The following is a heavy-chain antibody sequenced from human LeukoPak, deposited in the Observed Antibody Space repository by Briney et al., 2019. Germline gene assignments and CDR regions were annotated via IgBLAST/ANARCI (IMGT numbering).Heavy chain of an antibody. J-gene: IGHJ4*02. D-gene: IGHD2-15*01. Sequence: GGSLRLSCAASGFTFSSYAMHWVRQAPGKGLEYVSGISSDGGSPFHVNSVKGRFTISRDNSKDTLCLQMGRLRAEDMAVYYCAREYCSGGRCQYYFDYWGQGTLVTVSS. CDR3: AREYCSGGRCQYYFDY. CDR1: GFTFSSYA. V-gene: IGHV3-64*01. CDR2: ISSDGGSP.